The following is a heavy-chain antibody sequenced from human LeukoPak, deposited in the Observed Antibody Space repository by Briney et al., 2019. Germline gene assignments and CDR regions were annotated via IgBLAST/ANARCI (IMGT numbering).Heavy chain of an antibody. V-gene: IGHV3-30*18. Sequence: PGGSLRLSCAASGFTFSSYGMHWVRQAPGKGLEWVAVISYDGSNKYYADSVRGRFTISRDNSKNTLYLQMNSLRAEDTAVYYCAKDLSPGIAVAGLDHWGQGTLVTVSS. J-gene: IGHJ4*02. CDR2: ISYDGSNK. CDR3: AKDLSPGIAVAGLDH. CDR1: GFTFSSYG. D-gene: IGHD6-19*01.